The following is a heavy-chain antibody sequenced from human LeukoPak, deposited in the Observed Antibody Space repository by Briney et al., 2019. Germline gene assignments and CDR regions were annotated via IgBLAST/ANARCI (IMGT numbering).Heavy chain of an antibody. Sequence: GGSLRLSCAPPGLTSSTYSMTWVPQAQGKGLEGAYPISSSSSYIYYADSVKGRFTISRDNAKNSLYLQMNSLRAEDTAVYYCARVRGSGSYFVYFDYWGQGTLVTVSS. J-gene: IGHJ4*02. D-gene: IGHD3-10*01. V-gene: IGHV3-21*01. CDR3: ARVRGSGSYFVYFDY. CDR1: GLTSSTYS. CDR2: ISSSSSYI.